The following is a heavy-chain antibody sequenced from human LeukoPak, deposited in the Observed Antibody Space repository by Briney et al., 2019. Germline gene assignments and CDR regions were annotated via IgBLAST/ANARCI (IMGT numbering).Heavy chain of an antibody. V-gene: IGHV1-46*01. Sequence: ASVKVSCKASGYTFTSYYMHWVRQASGQGLEWMGIINPSGGSTSYAQKFQGRVTMTRDTSTSTVYMELSSLRSEDTAVYYCARDPERRDGYNDYYFDYWGQGTLVTVSS. D-gene: IGHD5-24*01. CDR1: GYTFTSYY. CDR2: INPSGGST. CDR3: ARDPERRDGYNDYYFDY. J-gene: IGHJ4*02.